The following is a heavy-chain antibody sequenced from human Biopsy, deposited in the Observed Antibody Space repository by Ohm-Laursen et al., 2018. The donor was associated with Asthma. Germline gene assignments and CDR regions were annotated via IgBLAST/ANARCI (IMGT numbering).Heavy chain of an antibody. CDR1: GFSFSNFA. D-gene: IGHD3-3*01. Sequence: SLRLSCAASGFSFSNFAIHWVRQAPGKGLEWVGVISKDASTQDYADSVKGRLTISRDNSKNTLYLQMNSLRAEDTAVYYCAKWDTYYDFWSGYYTRYNYYYYGMDVWGQGTTVTVSS. CDR3: AKWDTYYDFWSGYYTRYNYYYYGMDV. CDR2: ISKDASTQ. J-gene: IGHJ6*02. V-gene: IGHV3-30*18.